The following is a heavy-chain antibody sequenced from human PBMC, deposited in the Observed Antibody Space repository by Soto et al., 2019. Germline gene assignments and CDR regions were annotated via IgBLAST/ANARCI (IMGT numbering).Heavy chain of an antibody. CDR2: IWYDGSNK. CDR3: ARESASYHLDY. Sequence: GGSLRLSCAASGFTFSSYGMHWVRQAPGKGLEWVAVIWYDGSNKYYADSVKGRFTISRDNSKNTLYLQMNSLRVEDTAVYYCARESASYHLDYWGQGTLVTVSS. D-gene: IGHD1-26*01. J-gene: IGHJ4*02. V-gene: IGHV3-33*01. CDR1: GFTFSSYG.